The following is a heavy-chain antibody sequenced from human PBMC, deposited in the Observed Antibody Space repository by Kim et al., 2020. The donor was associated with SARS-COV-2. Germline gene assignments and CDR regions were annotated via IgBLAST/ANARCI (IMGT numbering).Heavy chain of an antibody. CDR1: GFTFDDYA. Sequence: GGSLRLSCAASGFTFDDYAMHWVRQAPGKGLEWVSGISWNSGSIGYADSVKGRFTISRDNAKNSLYLQMNSLRAEDTALYYCAKDLTQYYYTSTPNYYYGMDVWGQGTTVTVSS. CDR2: ISWNSGSI. V-gene: IGHV3-9*01. D-gene: IGHD3-10*01. J-gene: IGHJ6*02. CDR3: AKDLTQYYYTSTPNYYYGMDV.